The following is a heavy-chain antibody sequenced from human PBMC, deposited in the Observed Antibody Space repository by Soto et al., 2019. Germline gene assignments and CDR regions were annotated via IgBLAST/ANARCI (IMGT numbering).Heavy chain of an antibody. CDR2: ISVYYGNT. CDR1: NYTFTSYG. CDR3: ARGGLNWEGGVFDF. Sequence: QVQLVQSGAEVRKPGASVKVSCKASNYTFTSYGISWVRQAPGQGLEWMGWISVYYGNTNYAQTCHARVTMTPDTSTSTADLELRSLTSDDKAVYYCARGGLNWEGGVFDFWGQGTLVTVSS. J-gene: IGHJ4*02. D-gene: IGHD1-26*01. V-gene: IGHV1-18*04.